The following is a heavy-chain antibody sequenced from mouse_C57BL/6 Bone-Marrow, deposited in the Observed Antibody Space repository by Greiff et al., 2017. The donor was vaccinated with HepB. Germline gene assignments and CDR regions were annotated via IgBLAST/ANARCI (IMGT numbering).Heavy chain of an antibody. V-gene: IGHV8-8*01. CDR2: IWWDDDK. D-gene: IGHD2-4*01. CDR3: ARIVVDYGAWFAY. J-gene: IGHJ3*01. Sequence: ESGPGILQPSQTLSLTCSFSGFSLSTFGMGVGWIRQPSGKGLEWLAHIWWDDDKYYNPALKSRLTITKDTSKNQVFLKIANVATADTATYYCARIVVDYGAWFAYWGQGTLVTVSA. CDR1: GFSLSTFGMG.